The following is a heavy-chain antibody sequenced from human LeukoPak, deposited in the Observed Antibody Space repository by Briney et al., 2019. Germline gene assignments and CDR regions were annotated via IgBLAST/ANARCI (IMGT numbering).Heavy chain of an antibody. J-gene: IGHJ4*02. V-gene: IGHV4-39*01. Sequence: SETLSLTRTVSGGSISSSSYSWGWIRQPPGKGLEWIGNIFYSGTTYYNPSLKSRVTIPGDTSKNQFSLKMRSVTAADTAVYYCARVLRGGTYYFDGWGQGTLVSVSS. CDR2: IFYSGTT. CDR1: GGSISSSSYS. CDR3: ARVLRGGTYYFDG. D-gene: IGHD1-26*01.